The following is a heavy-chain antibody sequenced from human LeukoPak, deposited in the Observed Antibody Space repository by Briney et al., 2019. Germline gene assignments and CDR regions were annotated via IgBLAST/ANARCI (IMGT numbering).Heavy chain of an antibody. D-gene: IGHD3-22*01. Sequence: QPGGSLRLSCAASGCTFSIYAMSWVRQAPGKGLQWVSSITSSGDGTYYADSVEGRFTISRDNSENMLYLQMISLRVEDTAVYFCAKDRPNYYGSNGHYYRRDGDYWGQGTLVTVSS. CDR3: AKDRPNYYGSNGHYYRRDGDY. CDR1: GCTFSIYA. V-gene: IGHV3-23*01. CDR2: ITSSGDGT. J-gene: IGHJ4*02.